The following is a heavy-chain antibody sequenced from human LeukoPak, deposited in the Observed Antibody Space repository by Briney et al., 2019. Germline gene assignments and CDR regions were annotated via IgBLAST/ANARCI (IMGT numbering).Heavy chain of an antibody. V-gene: IGHV3-15*01. CDR1: GFTFRSAW. Sequence: PGGSLRLSCAASGFTFRSAWMSWVRQAPGKGLEWVGRIKSKTEGETTDYTAPVQGRFTISRDNSKNTLYLQMNSLRAEDTAVYYCASRYGDRHWGQGTLVTVSS. CDR3: ASRYGDRH. J-gene: IGHJ4*02. CDR2: IKSKTEGETT. D-gene: IGHD4-17*01.